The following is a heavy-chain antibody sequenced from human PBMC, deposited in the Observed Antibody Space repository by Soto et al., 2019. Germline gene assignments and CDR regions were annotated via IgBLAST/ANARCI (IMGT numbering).Heavy chain of an antibody. CDR2: ITASGDNT. CDR1: GFSFSSYA. CDR3: QSYCSGGSCYRTNAFVF. J-gene: IGHJ3*01. D-gene: IGHD2-15*01. V-gene: IGHV3-23*04. Sequence: VQLVESGGGLVKPGGSLRLSCAASGFSFSSYAMSWVRQAPGKGLEWVSVITASGDNTYYADSVKGRFTSSRDNSKSTLYLQMNSLRAEDTAVYYCQSYCSGGSCYRTNAFVFWGQGTMVTVSS.